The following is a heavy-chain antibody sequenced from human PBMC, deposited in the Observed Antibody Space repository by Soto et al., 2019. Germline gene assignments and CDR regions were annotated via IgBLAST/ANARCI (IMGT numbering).Heavy chain of an antibody. V-gene: IGHV3-30*18. CDR3: AKESYSKFALDY. Sequence: QVQLVESGGGVVQPGRSLRLSCAASGFTFSSYGMHWVRQAPGKGLEWVAVISYDGSNKYYADSVKGRFTISRDNSKNTLYLQMNSLRAEDTAVYYCAKESYSKFALDYWGQGTLVTVSS. D-gene: IGHD4-4*01. CDR1: GFTFSSYG. J-gene: IGHJ4*02. CDR2: ISYDGSNK.